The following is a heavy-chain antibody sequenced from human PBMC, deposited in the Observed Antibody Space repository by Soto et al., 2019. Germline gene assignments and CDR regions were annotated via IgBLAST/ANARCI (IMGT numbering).Heavy chain of an antibody. D-gene: IGHD4-17*01. CDR2: IYHSGST. Sequence: PSETLSLTCTVSGGSISSYYWSWIRQPPGKGLEWIGYIYHSGSTYYNPSLKSRVTISVDRSKNQFSLKLNSVTAADTAVYYCARYYGDYLNYFDFWGQGT. CDR1: GGSISSYY. V-gene: IGHV4-59*12. J-gene: IGHJ4*02. CDR3: ARYYGDYLNYFDF.